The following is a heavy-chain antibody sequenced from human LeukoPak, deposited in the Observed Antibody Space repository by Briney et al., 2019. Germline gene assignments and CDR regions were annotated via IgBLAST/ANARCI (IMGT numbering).Heavy chain of an antibody. V-gene: IGHV3-23*01. Sequence: TGGSLRLSCAASGFTFNNYAMSWVRHAPGKGLEWVSAISGGGVSTYYADSVKGRFSVSRDNSKNTLYLQMNSLRAEDTAVYYCANVGSSPVWWGQGTLVTVSS. CDR1: GFTFNNYA. D-gene: IGHD2-15*01. CDR3: ANVGSSPVW. CDR2: ISGGGVST. J-gene: IGHJ4*02.